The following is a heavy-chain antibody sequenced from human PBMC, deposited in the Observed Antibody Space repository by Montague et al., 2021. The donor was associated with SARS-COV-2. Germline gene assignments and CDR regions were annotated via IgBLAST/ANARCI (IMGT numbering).Heavy chain of an antibody. D-gene: IGHD3-3*01. J-gene: IGHJ5*02. CDR1: GGSISSSSYY. V-gene: IGHV4-39*01. Sequence: SETLSLTCTVSGGSISSSSYYWGWIRQPPGKGLEWIGSIYYSGSTYYNPSLKSRVTISVDTSKNQFSLELSSVTAADTAVYYCARRPPITIFGVVIIGAWFDPGGQGALVTVSS. CDR3: ARRPPITIFGVVIIGAWFDP. CDR2: IYYSGST.